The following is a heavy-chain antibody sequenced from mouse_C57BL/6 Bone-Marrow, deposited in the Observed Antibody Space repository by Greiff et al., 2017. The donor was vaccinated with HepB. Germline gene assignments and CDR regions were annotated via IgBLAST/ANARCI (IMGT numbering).Heavy chain of an antibody. CDR2: IYPGGGYT. CDR3: ARGGLWYFDV. Sequence: VQLQQSGAELVRPGTSVKMSCKASGYTFTNYWIGWAKQRPGHGLEWIGDIYPGGGYTNYNEKFKGKATLTADKSSSTAYMQFSSLTSEDSAIYYCARGGLWYFDVWGTGTTVTVSS. CDR1: GYTFTNYW. D-gene: IGHD3-3*01. J-gene: IGHJ1*03. V-gene: IGHV1-63*01.